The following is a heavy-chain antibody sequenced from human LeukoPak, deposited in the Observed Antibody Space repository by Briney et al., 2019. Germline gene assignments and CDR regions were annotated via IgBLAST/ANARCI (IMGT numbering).Heavy chain of an antibody. CDR2: ITSTSDYI. J-gene: IGHJ3*02. CDR3: ARLGATGDTFDM. Sequence: SGGSLRLSCEASGFSFRIFSMNWVRRAPGKGLEWLSSITSTSDYIYYADSVRGRFTVSRDNARNTLLLEMSSLRAEDTAIYYCARLGATGDTFDMWGQGTWVTVSS. D-gene: IGHD1-26*01. CDR1: GFSFRIFS. V-gene: IGHV3-21*01.